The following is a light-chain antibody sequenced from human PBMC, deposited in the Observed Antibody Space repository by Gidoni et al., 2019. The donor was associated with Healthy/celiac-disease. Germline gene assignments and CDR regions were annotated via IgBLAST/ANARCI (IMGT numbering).Light chain of an antibody. CDR2: GAS. CDR3: QQYNNWPMYT. V-gene: IGKV3-15*01. Sequence: EIVMTQSPATLSVSPRERATLSCRARQSVSSNLAWYQQKAGQAPRLLIYGASTRANGIPARFSGSGSGTEFTLTISSLQSEDFAVYYCQQYNNWPMYTFGQGTKLEIK. CDR1: QSVSSN. J-gene: IGKJ2*01.